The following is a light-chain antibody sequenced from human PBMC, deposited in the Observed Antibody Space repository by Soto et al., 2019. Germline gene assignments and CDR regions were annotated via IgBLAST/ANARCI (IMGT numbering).Light chain of an antibody. CDR2: DVS. J-gene: IGLJ1*01. V-gene: IGLV2-14*01. CDR1: SSDVGGYNY. Sequence: QSALTQPASVSWSPGQSITISCTGTSSDVGGYNYVSWYQQHPGKAPKLMIYDVSNRPSGVSNRFSGSKSGNTASLTISGFQAEDEADYYCSSYTSSSTFGVFGTGTKVTLL. CDR3: SSYTSSSTFGV.